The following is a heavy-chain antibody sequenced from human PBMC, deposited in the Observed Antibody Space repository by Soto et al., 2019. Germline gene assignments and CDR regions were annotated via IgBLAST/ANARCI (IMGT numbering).Heavy chain of an antibody. J-gene: IGHJ5*01. V-gene: IGHV3-21*06. CDR1: GLTFSSYE. Sequence: GGSLRLSCAASGLTFSSYEMNWLRQAPGKGLEWVASISSTTSYVYYADSVKGRFSTSRDNAKNILYLEMYGLRTEDTAVYYCARDPSEGRVGNWFESWGQGTLVTVSS. D-gene: IGHD2-2*01. CDR2: ISSTTSYV. CDR3: ARDPSEGRVGNWFES.